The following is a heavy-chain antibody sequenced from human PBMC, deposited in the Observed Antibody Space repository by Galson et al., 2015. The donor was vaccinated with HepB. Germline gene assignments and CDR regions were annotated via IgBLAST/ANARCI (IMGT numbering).Heavy chain of an antibody. J-gene: IGHJ4*02. CDR2: ISWNSGSI. CDR3: AKDVSYGWNQFFHFDY. CDR1: GFTFDDYA. Sequence: SLRLSCAASGFTFDDYAMHWVRQAPGKGLEWVSGISWNSGSIGYADSVKGRFTISRDNAKNSLYLQMNSLRAEDTALYYCAKDVSYGWNQFFHFDYWGQGTLVTVSS. V-gene: IGHV3-9*01. D-gene: IGHD3-16*01.